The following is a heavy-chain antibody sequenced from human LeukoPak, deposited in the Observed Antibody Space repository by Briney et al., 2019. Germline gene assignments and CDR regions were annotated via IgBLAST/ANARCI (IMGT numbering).Heavy chain of an antibody. CDR3: AKGPGGYDFWSGYPYYFDY. J-gene: IGHJ4*02. Sequence: GGSLRLSCAASGFTFSSYAMSWVRQAPGKGLEWVSAISGSGGSTYYADSVKGRFTISRDNSKNTLYLQMNSLRAEDTAVYYCAKGPGGYDFWSGYPYYFDYWGQGTLVTVSS. CDR1: GFTFSSYA. V-gene: IGHV3-23*01. CDR2: ISGSGGST. D-gene: IGHD3-3*01.